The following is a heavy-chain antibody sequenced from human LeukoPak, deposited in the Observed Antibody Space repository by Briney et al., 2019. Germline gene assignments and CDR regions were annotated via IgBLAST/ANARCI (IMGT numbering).Heavy chain of an antibody. CDR1: GFTFSSYG. J-gene: IGHJ4*02. Sequence: PGGSLRLSCAASGFTFSSYGMHWVRQAPGKGLEWVAVIWYDGSNKYYADSVKGRFTISRDNSKNTLYLQMNSLRAEDTAVYYCARLNLEETGPCGSGDCYSGHFDSWGQGTLVTVSS. D-gene: IGHD2-21*02. CDR2: IWYDGSNK. CDR3: ARLNLEETGPCGSGDCYSGHFDS. V-gene: IGHV3-33*01.